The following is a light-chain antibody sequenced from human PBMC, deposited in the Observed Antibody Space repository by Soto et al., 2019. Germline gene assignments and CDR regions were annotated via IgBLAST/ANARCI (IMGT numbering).Light chain of an antibody. Sequence: QSALTQPPSASGSPGQSVTISCTGTSSDVGGYNYVSWYQQHPGKAPKLMISEVSKRPSGVPDRFSGSKSGNTASLTVSGLQGEDEADYYCSSYADSIVLFGGGTKLTVL. CDR1: SSDVGGYNY. J-gene: IGLJ2*01. V-gene: IGLV2-8*01. CDR2: EVS. CDR3: SSYADSIVL.